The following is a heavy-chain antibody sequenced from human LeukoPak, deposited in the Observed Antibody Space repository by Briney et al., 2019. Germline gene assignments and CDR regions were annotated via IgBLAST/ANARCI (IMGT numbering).Heavy chain of an antibody. D-gene: IGHD3-22*01. CDR3: AKDLPYYYDSKDAFDI. CDR1: GFTFSSYG. J-gene: IGHJ3*02. CDR2: IRYDGSNK. Sequence: GGSLRLSCAASGFTFSSYGMHWVRQAPCKGLEWVAFIRYDGSNKYYADSVKGRFTISRDNSKNTLYLQMNSLRAEDTAVYYCAKDLPYYYDSKDAFDIWGQGTMVTVSS. V-gene: IGHV3-30*02.